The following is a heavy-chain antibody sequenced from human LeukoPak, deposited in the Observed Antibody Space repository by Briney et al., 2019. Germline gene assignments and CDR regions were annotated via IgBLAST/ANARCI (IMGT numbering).Heavy chain of an antibody. V-gene: IGHV3-23*01. CDR3: AKFGRDYYYYMNV. D-gene: IGHD3-16*01. CDR1: GFTFSSYA. J-gene: IGHJ6*03. CDR2: ISGSGGST. Sequence: PRGSLRLSCAASGFTFSSYAMSSVRQSPGKGLEWVSAISGSGGSTYYAHSVKGRFTTSRDNSKNTLHLQMHRLRAEETAVYYCAKFGRDYYYYMNVWGKGTTATVSS.